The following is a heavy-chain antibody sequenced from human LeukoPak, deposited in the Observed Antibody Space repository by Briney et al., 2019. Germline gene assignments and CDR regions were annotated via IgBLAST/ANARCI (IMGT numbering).Heavy chain of an antibody. D-gene: IGHD4-23*01. Sequence: GGSLRLSCAASGFTVSSKYMSWVRQAPGKGLEWVSAISGSGDSTYYADSVKGRFTISRDNSKTTLYLQMNSLRADDTAVYFCAKEKLRCFDYWGQGALVTVSS. CDR2: ISGSGDST. CDR3: AKEKLRCFDY. V-gene: IGHV3-23*01. CDR1: GFTVSSKY. J-gene: IGHJ4*02.